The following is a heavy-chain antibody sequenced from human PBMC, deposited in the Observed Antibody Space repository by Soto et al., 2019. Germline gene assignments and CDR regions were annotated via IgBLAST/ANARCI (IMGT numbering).Heavy chain of an antibody. J-gene: IGHJ6*02. Sequence: EVQLLESGGGLVQPGGSLRLSCAASGFTFSNYAMNWVRQAPGKGLEWVSAISGSGGSTYYADSVKGRFTISRDNSKNTLYLQMNSLRVEDTAGYYCAKDRGAVAGSYYGMDVWGQGTTVSVSS. D-gene: IGHD6-19*01. CDR2: ISGSGGST. CDR3: AKDRGAVAGSYYGMDV. CDR1: GFTFSNYA. V-gene: IGHV3-23*01.